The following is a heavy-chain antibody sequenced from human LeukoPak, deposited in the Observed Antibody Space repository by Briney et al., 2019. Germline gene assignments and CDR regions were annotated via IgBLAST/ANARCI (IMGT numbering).Heavy chain of an antibody. CDR3: ATSASGYSGYDYNY. CDR2: FDPEDGET. J-gene: IGHJ4*02. V-gene: IGHV1-24*01. CDR1: VYTLTELS. Sequence: ASVTVSCKVSVYTLTELSMHWVRQAPGKGLEWMGGFDPEDGETIYAQKFQGRVTMTEDTSTDTPYMELSSLRSEDTAVYYCATSASGYSGYDYNYWGQGTLVTVSS. D-gene: IGHD5-12*01.